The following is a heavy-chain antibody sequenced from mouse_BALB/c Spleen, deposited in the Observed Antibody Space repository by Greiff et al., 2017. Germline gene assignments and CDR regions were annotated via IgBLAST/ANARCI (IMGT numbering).Heavy chain of an antibody. CDR2: ISSGGSYT. D-gene: IGHD2-1*01. Sequence: EVQGVESGGGLVKPGGSLKLSCAASGFTFSSYTMSWVRQTPEKRLEWVATISSGGSYTYYPDSVKGRFTISRDNAKNTLYLQMSSLKSEDTAMYYCTRDRDGNPLDYWGQGTTLTVSS. CDR3: TRDRDGNPLDY. J-gene: IGHJ2*01. V-gene: IGHV5-6-4*01. CDR1: GFTFSSYT.